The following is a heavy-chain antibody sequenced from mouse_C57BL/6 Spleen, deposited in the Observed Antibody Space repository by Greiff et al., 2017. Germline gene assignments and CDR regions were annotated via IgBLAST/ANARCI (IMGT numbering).Heavy chain of an antibody. CDR3: ARYYYSNYYAMDY. CDR1: GYTFTSYW. D-gene: IGHD2-5*01. CDR2: INPSNGGT. V-gene: IGHV1-53*01. J-gene: IGHJ4*01. Sequence: QVQLQQPGTELVKPGASVKLSCTASGYTFTSYWMHWVKQRPDPGLEWIGNINPSNGGTNYNEKFKSKATLTVDKSSSTADMQLISLTSEDSAVYYSARYYYSNYYAMDYWGQGTSVTVSS.